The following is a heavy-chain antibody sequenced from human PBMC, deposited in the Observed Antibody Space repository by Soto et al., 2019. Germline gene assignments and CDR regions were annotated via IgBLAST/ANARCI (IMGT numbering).Heavy chain of an antibody. CDR2: IYSGGST. CDR1: GFTVSSNY. V-gene: IGHV3-53*01. J-gene: IGHJ3*02. D-gene: IGHD3-22*01. CDR3: ARDVGVAGYYDSSGYYWDAFDI. Sequence: PGGSLRLSCAASGFTVSSNYMSWVRQAPGKGLEWVSVIYSGGSTYYADSVKGRFTISRDSSKNTLYLQMNSLRAEDTAVYYCARDVGVAGYYDSSGYYWDAFDIWGQGTMVTVSS.